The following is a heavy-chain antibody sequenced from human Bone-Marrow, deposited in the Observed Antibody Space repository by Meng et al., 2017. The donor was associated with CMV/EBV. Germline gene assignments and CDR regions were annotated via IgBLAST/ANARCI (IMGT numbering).Heavy chain of an antibody. CDR2: IIPILGIA. Sequence: SVKVSCKASGGTFSSYTISWVRQAPGQGLEWMGRIIPILGIANYAQKFQGRVTITADKSTSTAYMELSSLRSEDTAVYYCARGYYGSGSPIYWGQGPLVTVSS. J-gene: IGHJ4*02. V-gene: IGHV1-69*02. D-gene: IGHD3-10*01. CDR1: GGTFSSYT. CDR3: ARGYYGSGSPIY.